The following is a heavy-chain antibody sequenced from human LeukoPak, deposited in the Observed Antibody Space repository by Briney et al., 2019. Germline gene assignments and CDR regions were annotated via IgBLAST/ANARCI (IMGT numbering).Heavy chain of an antibody. D-gene: IGHD6-19*01. Sequence: GASVKVSCKASGYTFTNYGIGWVRQAPGQGLEWMGWISGYNGNTNYAQKFQGRVTMTIDTSTSTAYMELRSLRSDDTAVYYCARGGSGWSREYWGQGTLITVSS. J-gene: IGHJ4*02. CDR3: ARGGSGWSREY. V-gene: IGHV1-18*01. CDR2: ISGYNGNT. CDR1: GYTFTNYG.